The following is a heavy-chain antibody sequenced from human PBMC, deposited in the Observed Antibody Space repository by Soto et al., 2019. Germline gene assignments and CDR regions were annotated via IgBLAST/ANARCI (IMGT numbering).Heavy chain of an antibody. V-gene: IGHV1-3*01. CDR3: ARGSGYSHGYVDY. CDR2: INAGNGNT. Sequence: QVQLVQSGAEVKKPGASVKVSCKASGYTFTSYAMHWMRQAPGQRLEWMGWINAGNGNTKYSQKFQGRVTITRDTSASTAYMELSSLRSEDTAVYYCARGSGYSHGYVDYWGQGTLVTVSS. D-gene: IGHD5-18*01. CDR1: GYTFTSYA. J-gene: IGHJ4*02.